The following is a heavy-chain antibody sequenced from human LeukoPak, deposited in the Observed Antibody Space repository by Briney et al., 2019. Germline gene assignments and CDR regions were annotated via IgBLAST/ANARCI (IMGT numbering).Heavy chain of an antibody. CDR2: IYYSGST. V-gene: IGHV4-59*08. CDR1: GGSISSYY. CDR3: ARGPYSYDSSGAFDI. Sequence: PSETLSLTCTVSGGSISSYYWNWIRQPPGKGLEWIGYIYYSGSTNYNPSLKSRVTISVDTSKNQFSLKLSSVTAADTAVYFCARGPYSYDSSGAFDIWGQGTMVTVSS. D-gene: IGHD3-22*01. J-gene: IGHJ3*02.